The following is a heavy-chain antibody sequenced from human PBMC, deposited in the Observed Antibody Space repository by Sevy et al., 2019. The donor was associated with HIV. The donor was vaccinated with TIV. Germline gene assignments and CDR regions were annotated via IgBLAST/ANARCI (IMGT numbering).Heavy chain of an antibody. D-gene: IGHD3-3*01. CDR3: ARDRLGITISAEWGGGMDV. CDR1: GFTLSSYG. CDR2: IRYDGSNK. Sequence: GGSLRLSCAASGFTLSSYGMHWVRQAPGKGLEWVAVIRYDGSNKYYAASVKGRFTISRDNSKNTLYLQMNSLRAEDTAVYYSARDRLGITISAEWGGGMDVWGQWTTVTVSS. V-gene: IGHV3-33*01. J-gene: IGHJ6*02.